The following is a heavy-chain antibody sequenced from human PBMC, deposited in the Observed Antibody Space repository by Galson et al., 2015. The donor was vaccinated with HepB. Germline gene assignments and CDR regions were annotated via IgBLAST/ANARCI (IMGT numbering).Heavy chain of an antibody. V-gene: IGHV4-61*01. CDR2: IYYTGSA. CDR3: ARGELRLDAFDI. CDR1: GGSVNSGSYY. D-gene: IGHD1-1*01. J-gene: IGHJ3*02. Sequence: SETLSLTCTVSGGSVNSGSYYWSWVRQTPEKGLEWIAYIYYTGSANYNPSPKSRVSISLGTSHTQFSLNVRSVTAADTAVYYCARGELRLDAFDIWGRGTRVIVSS.